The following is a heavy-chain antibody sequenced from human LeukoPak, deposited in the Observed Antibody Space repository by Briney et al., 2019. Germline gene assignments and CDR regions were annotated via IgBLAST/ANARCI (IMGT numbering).Heavy chain of an antibody. CDR1: GYTFTDYY. Sequence: GASVKVSCKASGYTFTDYYINWVRQAPGQGLEWLGIISPSGSSTSYAQKFQGRVTMTRDMSTSTVYMELSSLRSEDTAVYYCARGGELSPNNWFDPWGQGTLVTVSS. CDR3: ARGGELSPNNWFDP. V-gene: IGHV1-46*01. J-gene: IGHJ5*02. CDR2: ISPSGSST. D-gene: IGHD3-16*02.